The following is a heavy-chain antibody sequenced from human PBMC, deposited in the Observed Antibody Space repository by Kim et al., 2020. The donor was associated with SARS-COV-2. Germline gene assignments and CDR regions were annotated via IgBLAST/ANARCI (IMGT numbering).Heavy chain of an antibody. D-gene: IGHD6-13*01. Sequence: GGSLRLSCAASGFTFSSYAMSWVRQAPGKGLEWVSAISGSGGRTYYADSVKGRFTISRDNSKNTLYLQMNSLRAEDTAVYYCAKGGWGSSWSGYWGQGTLVTVSS. J-gene: IGHJ4*02. CDR3: AKGGWGSSWSGY. V-gene: IGHV3-23*01. CDR1: GFTFSSYA. CDR2: ISGSGGRT.